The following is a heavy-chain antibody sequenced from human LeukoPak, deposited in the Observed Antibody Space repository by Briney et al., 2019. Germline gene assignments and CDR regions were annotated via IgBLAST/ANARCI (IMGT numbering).Heavy chain of an antibody. CDR3: ARVAVAGWVGGDFDY. D-gene: IGHD6-19*01. V-gene: IGHV1-2*02. CDR1: GYTFTSYG. J-gene: IGHJ4*02. CDR2: INPNSGGT. Sequence: ASVKVSCKASGYTFTSYGISWVRQAPGQGLEWMGWINPNSGGTNYAQKFQGRVTMTRDTSISTAYMELSRLRSDDTAVYYCARVAVAGWVGGDFDYWGQGTLVTVSS.